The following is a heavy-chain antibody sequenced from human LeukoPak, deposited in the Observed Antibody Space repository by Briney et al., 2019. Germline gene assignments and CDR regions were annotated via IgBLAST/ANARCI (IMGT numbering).Heavy chain of an antibody. J-gene: IGHJ5*02. CDR1: GGSISSGSYS. V-gene: IGHV4-61*09. Sequence: PSQTLSLTCTVSGGSISSGSYSWSWIRQPAGKALEWIGHVFTSGGTNYNPSLKSRVTISLDTSKNQFSLNLVSVTAADTAMYFCARGPSRLHWLDPWGHGTLVTVSS. CDR2: VFTSGGT. CDR3: ARGPSRLHWLDP.